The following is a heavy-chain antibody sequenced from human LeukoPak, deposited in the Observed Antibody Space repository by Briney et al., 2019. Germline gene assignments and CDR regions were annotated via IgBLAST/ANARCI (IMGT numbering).Heavy chain of an antibody. CDR3: AHRDTAMVTGYFDY. CDR1: GFSLSTSGVG. Sequence: ESGPTLVKPTQTLTLTCTFSGFSLSTSGVGVGWIRQPPGKALECLALIYWDDDKRYSPSLKSRLAITKDTSKNQVVLTMTNMDPVDTATYYCAHRDTAMVTGYFDYWGQGTLVTVSS. V-gene: IGHV2-5*02. CDR2: IYWDDDK. D-gene: IGHD5-18*01. J-gene: IGHJ4*02.